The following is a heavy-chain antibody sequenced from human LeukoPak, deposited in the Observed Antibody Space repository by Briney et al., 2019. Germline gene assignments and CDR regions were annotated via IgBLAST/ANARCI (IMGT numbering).Heavy chain of an antibody. J-gene: IGHJ6*03. CDR1: GGSFSGYY. V-gene: IGHV4-34*01. CDR3: ARGTTSIAAHYYMDV. Sequence: PSETLSLTCAVYGGSFSGYYWSWLRQPPGKGLEWIGEINHSGSTNYNPSLKSRVTISVDTSKNQFSLKLSSVTAADTAVYYCARGTTSIAAHYYMDVWGKGTMVTVSS. D-gene: IGHD6-6*01. CDR2: INHSGST.